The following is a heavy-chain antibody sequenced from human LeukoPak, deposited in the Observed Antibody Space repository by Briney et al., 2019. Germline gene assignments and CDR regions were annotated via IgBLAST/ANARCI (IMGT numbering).Heavy chain of an antibody. J-gene: IGHJ4*02. CDR2: IFYSGNT. D-gene: IGHD1-26*01. CDR1: GGSISTYF. CDR3: ARRYSGSYSGHFDY. Sequence: SETLSLTCTVSGGSISTYFWSWIRQPPGKGLEWIGYIFYSGNTNYNPSLKSRVTISVDPSKNQFSLKLSSVTAADTAVYYCARRYSGSYSGHFDYWGQGTLVTVSS. V-gene: IGHV4-59*08.